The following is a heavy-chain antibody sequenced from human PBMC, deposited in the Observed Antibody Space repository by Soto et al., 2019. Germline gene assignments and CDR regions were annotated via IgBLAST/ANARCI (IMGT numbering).Heavy chain of an antibody. Sequence: PSETLSLTCTAPGGSISSSSYYWGWIRQPPGKGLEWIGSIYYSGSTYYNPSLKSRVTISVDTSKNQFSLKLSSVTAADTAVYYCARRQKLLWFGESHWFDPWGQGTLVTVSS. CDR3: ARRQKLLWFGESHWFDP. V-gene: IGHV4-39*01. CDR2: IYYSGST. CDR1: GGSISSSSYY. J-gene: IGHJ5*02. D-gene: IGHD3-10*01.